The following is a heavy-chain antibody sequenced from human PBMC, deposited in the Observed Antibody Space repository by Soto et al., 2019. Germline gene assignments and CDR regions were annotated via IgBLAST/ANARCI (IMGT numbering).Heavy chain of an antibody. CDR3: ARASATIAAAAIFDY. J-gene: IGHJ4*02. CDR2: IYQSGST. Sequence: QVQLQESGPGLVKPSGTLSLTCAVSGGAISSSKWWSWVRQSPGKGLEWIGEIYQSGSTNYNPSLESRVRMSVDKSRNQFSLKLTSVSAADTAVYYCARASATIAAAAIFDYWGQGTLVTVSS. CDR1: GGAISSSKW. D-gene: IGHD6-13*01. V-gene: IGHV4-4*02.